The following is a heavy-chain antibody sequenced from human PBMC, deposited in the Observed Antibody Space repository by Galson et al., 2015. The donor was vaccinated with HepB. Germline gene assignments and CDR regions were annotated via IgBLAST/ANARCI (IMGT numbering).Heavy chain of an antibody. V-gene: IGHV3-30*18. CDR1: GFTFSSYG. CDR2: ISYDGSNK. J-gene: IGHJ4*02. D-gene: IGHD6-6*01. Sequence: SGFTFSSYGMHRVRQAPGKGLEWVAVISYDGSNKYYADSVKGRFTISRDNSKNTLYLQMNSLRAEDTAVYYCAKGAKVAARPLKFDYWGQGTLVTVSS. CDR3: AKGAKVAARPLKFDY.